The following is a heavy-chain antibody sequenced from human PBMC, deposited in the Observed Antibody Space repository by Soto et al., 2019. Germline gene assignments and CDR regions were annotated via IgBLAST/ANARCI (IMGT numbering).Heavy chain of an antibody. J-gene: IGHJ3*02. Sequence: QVQLVQSGAEVKKPGSSVKVSCKASGVTFSRQILNGVRQAPGQGLAWVRRFVPMRDFTNYAREFQDRVTIAADTSTSTVYMGSRSLTPDATALFFCASTSGHDLPVFDIWGQGTRVTVSS. D-gene: IGHD5-12*01. V-gene: IGHV1-69*02. CDR3: ASTSGHDLPVFDI. CDR1: GVTFSRQI. CDR2: FVPMRDFT.